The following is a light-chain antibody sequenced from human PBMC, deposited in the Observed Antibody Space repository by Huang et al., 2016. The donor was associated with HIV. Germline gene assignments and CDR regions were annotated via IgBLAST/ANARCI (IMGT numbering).Light chain of an antibody. CDR1: QRVSAY. CDR2: GAS. CDR3: QQRSDWPLT. Sequence: EIVLTQSPATLSLSPGERATLSCRASQRVSAYLAWYQQKPGQAPRLLIYGASNRATGSPARFSGRGSGTDFTLTISSLEPEDFAVYYCQQRSDWPLTFGGGTKVEIK. J-gene: IGKJ4*01. V-gene: IGKV3-11*01.